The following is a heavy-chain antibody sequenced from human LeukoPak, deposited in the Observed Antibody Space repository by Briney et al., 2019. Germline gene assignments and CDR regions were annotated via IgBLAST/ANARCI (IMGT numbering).Heavy chain of an antibody. CDR1: GGSFSGYY. J-gene: IGHJ4*02. Sequence: SETLSLTCAVYGGSFSGYYWTWIRQPPGKGLEWIGEINHSGSTNYNPSLKSRVTISVDTSKNQFSLKLSSVTAADTAVYYCAREAVAATFAGYDYWGQGTLVTVSS. CDR3: AREAVAATFAGYDY. V-gene: IGHV4-34*01. CDR2: INHSGST. D-gene: IGHD1-26*01.